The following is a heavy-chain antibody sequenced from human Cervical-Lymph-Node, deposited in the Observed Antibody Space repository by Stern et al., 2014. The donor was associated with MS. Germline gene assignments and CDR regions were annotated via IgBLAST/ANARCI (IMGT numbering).Heavy chain of an antibody. V-gene: IGHV4-31*03. J-gene: IGHJ4*02. D-gene: IGHD2-21*02. CDR2: IDYSGSA. Sequence: QVQLQESGPGLVKPSQTLSLTCTVSGDSVSSGHYYWSWIRHHPVKGLEWMGHIDYSGSAYYYPSLKSRVTISMDTSKNQFSLKVTSVTAADTAVYYCARAGYCGGDCYELWGQGTLVTVSS. CDR1: GDSVSSGHYY. CDR3: ARAGYCGGDCYEL.